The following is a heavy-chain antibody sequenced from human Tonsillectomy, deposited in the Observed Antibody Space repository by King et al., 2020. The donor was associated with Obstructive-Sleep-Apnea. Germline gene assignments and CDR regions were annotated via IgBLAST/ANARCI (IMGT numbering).Heavy chain of an antibody. CDR1: GGSISSDGYY. J-gene: IGHJ4*02. V-gene: IGHV4-31*03. CDR2: IYYSGST. D-gene: IGHD5-12*01. CDR3: ARDSYSGYDY. Sequence: VQLQESGPGLVKPSQTLSLNCTVSGGSISSDGYYWSWIRQHPGKGLEWIVYIYYSGSTYYNPSLKSRVTISVDTSKNQFSLKLISVTAADTAVYYCARDSYSGYDYWGQGTLVTVSS.